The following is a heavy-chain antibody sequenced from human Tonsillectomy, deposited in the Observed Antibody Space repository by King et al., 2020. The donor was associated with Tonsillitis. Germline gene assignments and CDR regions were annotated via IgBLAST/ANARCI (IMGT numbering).Heavy chain of an antibody. CDR2: ISWNSGSI. CDR3: AKVGEGSWGRRGYFDY. V-gene: IGHV3-9*01. J-gene: IGHJ4*02. CDR1: GFTFDDYA. D-gene: IGHD3-16*01. Sequence: DVQLVESGGGLVQPGRSLRLSCAASGFTFDDYAMHWVRQAPGKGLEWVSGISWNSGSIGYADSVKGRFTISRANAKNSLYLQMNSLRAEETALYYCAKVGEGSWGRRGYFDYWGQGTLVTVSS.